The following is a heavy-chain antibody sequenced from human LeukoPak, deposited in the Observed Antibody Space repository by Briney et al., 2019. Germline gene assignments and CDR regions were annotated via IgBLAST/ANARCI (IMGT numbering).Heavy chain of an antibody. D-gene: IGHD3-16*01. CDR3: ARGDDGWMSHFDI. J-gene: IGHJ3*02. Sequence: SETLSLTCTVSGGSISRDYWSWIRQPPGKGLEWIGYIYYSGSTNYNPSLKSRVTISVDTSKNQFSLKLSSVTAADTAVYYCARGDDGWMSHFDIWGQGTMVTVSS. V-gene: IGHV4-59*01. CDR2: IYYSGST. CDR1: GGSISRDY.